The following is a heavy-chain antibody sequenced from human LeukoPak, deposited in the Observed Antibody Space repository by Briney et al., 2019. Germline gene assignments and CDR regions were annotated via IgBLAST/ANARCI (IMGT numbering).Heavy chain of an antibody. Sequence: SQTLSLTCAISGDSVSSNRASWTWIRHSPSRGLESLGRTYYRSKWYNDYAVSLKSRISINPDTSKNQFSLQLNSVTPEDTAVYYCSRSDGASDFDYWGQGTLVTVSS. D-gene: IGHD5-24*01. CDR3: SRSDGASDFDY. J-gene: IGHJ4*02. V-gene: IGHV6-1*01. CDR1: GDSVSSNRAS. CDR2: TYYRSKWYN.